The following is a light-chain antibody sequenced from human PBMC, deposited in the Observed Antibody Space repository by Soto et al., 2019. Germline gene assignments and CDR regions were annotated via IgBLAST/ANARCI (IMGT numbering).Light chain of an antibody. CDR2: DVS. CDR1: SSDVGGYNY. V-gene: IGLV2-14*01. CDR3: SSYTSSSTRV. J-gene: IGLJ1*01. Sequence: QSVLTQPASVSVSPGQPITFSCTGTSSDVGGYNYVSWYQQHPGKAPKLMIYDVSNRPSGVSNRFSGSKSGNTASLTISGLQAEDEADYYCSSYTSSSTRVFGTGTKVTVL.